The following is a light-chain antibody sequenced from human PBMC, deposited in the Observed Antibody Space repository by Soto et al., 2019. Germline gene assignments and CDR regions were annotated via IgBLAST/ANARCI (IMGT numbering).Light chain of an antibody. CDR3: QQYASFLRT. V-gene: IGKV3-20*01. Sequence: EIVLTQSPGTLSMSAGERATLSCRASQSVSSSYLAWYQQKPGQAPRLLIYGASRRATGIPDRFSGSGSGTEFTITISRLEPEDFAVYYCQQYASFLRTFGQGTKVEIK. CDR2: GAS. J-gene: IGKJ1*01. CDR1: QSVSSSY.